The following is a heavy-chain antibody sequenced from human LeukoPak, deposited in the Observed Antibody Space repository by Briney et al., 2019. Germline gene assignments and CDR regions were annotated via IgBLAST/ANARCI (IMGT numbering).Heavy chain of an antibody. J-gene: IGHJ4*02. CDR3: ARDLGLYDYGGNIDH. Sequence: GGSLRLSCAASGFTFSTYSMNWVRQAPGKGLEWVSYISSSSRTMYYADSVKGRFTISRDNAKKSLYLQMNSLRAEDTAVYYCARDLGLYDYGGNIDHRGQGTLVTVSS. CDR2: ISSSSRTM. V-gene: IGHV3-48*04. CDR1: GFTFSTYS. D-gene: IGHD4-23*01.